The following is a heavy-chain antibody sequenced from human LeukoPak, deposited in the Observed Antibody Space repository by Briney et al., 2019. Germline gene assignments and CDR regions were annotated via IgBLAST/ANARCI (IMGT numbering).Heavy chain of an antibody. CDR1: GFTFSSYA. CDR2: IWGNGDST. J-gene: IGHJ4*02. CDR3: AKMKYASDGFFDY. Sequence: GGSLRLSCAASGFTFSSYAMNWVRQAPGKGLEWVSGIWGNGDSTCYTDSVKGRFTISRDNSKNTLYLQMNSLRVEDTAAYYCAKMKYASDGFFDYWGQGTLVTVSS. D-gene: IGHD5-24*01. V-gene: IGHV3-23*01.